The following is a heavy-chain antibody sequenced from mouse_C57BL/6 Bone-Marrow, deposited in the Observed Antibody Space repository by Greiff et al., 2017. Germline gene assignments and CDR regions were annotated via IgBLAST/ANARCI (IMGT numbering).Heavy chain of an antibody. CDR3: TTLYCCGSSGFAY. Sequence: EVKLQESGAELVRPGASVKLSCTASGFNIKDYYMHWVKQRPEQGLEWIGRLDPEGGDTEYAPKFQGKATMTADTPSTTASLQLRSLTSADPAVSYCTTLYCCGSSGFAYWGQGTLVTVSA. D-gene: IGHD1-1*01. CDR2: LDPEGGDT. CDR1: GFNIKDYY. V-gene: IGHV14-1*01. J-gene: IGHJ3*01.